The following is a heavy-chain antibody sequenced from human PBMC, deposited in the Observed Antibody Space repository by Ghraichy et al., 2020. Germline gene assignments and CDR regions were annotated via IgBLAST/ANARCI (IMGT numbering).Heavy chain of an antibody. CDR2: ISYDGKNQ. V-gene: IGHV3-30*03. J-gene: IGHJ5*02. CDR3: ARAVVTNSSGVGWLDL. D-gene: IGHD6-6*01. CDR1: GFTFSRSA. Sequence: GGSLRLSCAASGFTFSRSAMHWVRQAPGKGLDWVAIISYDGKNQYFGDSVKDRFTISRDNPRNMVYLHMNSLTTEDTAVYYCARAVVTNSSGVGWLDLWGQGTLVTVSS.